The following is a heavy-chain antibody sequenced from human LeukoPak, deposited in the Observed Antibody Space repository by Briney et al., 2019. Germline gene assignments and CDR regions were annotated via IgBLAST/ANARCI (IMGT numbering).Heavy chain of an antibody. CDR3: ARIVVVPGPKYNWFDP. D-gene: IGHD2-2*01. CDR1: GGSFSGYY. Sequence: SETLSLTCAVNGGSFSGYYWSWIRQPPGKGLEWIGEINHSGSTNYNPSLKSRVTISVDTSKNQFSLKLSSVTAADTAVYYCARIVVVPGPKYNWFDPWGQGTLVTVSS. J-gene: IGHJ5*02. V-gene: IGHV4-34*01. CDR2: INHSGST.